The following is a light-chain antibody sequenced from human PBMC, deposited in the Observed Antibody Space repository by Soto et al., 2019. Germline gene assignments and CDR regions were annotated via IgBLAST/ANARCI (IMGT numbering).Light chain of an antibody. CDR1: QSIGNF. CDR3: QQCYTSPAFT. J-gene: IGKJ3*01. CDR2: AAS. Sequence: DIQMTQSPSSLSASIGDRVSITCRASQSIGNFLNWYQQKPGKVPKLLIYAASNLHSGVPSRFSGSGSGTEFTLTISSLQLEDFAAYYCQQCYTSPAFTFGPGTRVNAK. V-gene: IGKV1-39*01.